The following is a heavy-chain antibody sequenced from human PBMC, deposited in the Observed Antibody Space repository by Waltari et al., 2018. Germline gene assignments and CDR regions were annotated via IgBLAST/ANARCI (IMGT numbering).Heavy chain of an antibody. CDR1: GGSISSGGYY. D-gene: IGHD3-22*01. J-gene: IGHJ4*02. V-gene: IGHV4-31*03. CDR2: IYYSGST. Sequence: QVQLQESGPGLVKPSQTLSLTCTVSGGSISSGGYYWSWIRQHPGKGLEWIGYIYYSGSTYYNPSLKSRFTISVDTSKNQFSLKLSSVTAADTAVYYCAGDSSGRTFWAYWGQGTLVTVSS. CDR3: AGDSSGRTFWAY.